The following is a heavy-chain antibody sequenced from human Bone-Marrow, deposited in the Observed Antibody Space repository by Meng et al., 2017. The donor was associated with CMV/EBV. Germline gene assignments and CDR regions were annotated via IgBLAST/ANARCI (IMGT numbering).Heavy chain of an antibody. CDR1: FTRYA. CDR2: INAVNGNT. J-gene: IGHJ6*02. D-gene: IGHD6-13*01. CDR3: ARSPWYSSSWYYYYGMDV. V-gene: IGHV1-3*01. Sequence: FTRYAIHWVRQAPGPRLEWMGWINAVNGNTTYSQKFQGSVTITRASSASTAYMELSSLSSEDTAVYYCARSPWYSSSWYYYYGMDVWGQGTTVTVSS.